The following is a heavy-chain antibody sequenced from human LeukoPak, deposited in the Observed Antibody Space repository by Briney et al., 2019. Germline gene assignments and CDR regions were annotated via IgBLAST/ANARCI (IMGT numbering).Heavy chain of an antibody. J-gene: IGHJ4*02. Sequence: PSETLSLTCTVSGDSISSYYWSWIRQPPGKGLECIGYSYHTGSTNYNPSLKSRVTISVDTSKNQFSLKLSSVTAGDTAVYYCATGYSSTWYYFDYWGQGTLVTVSS. CDR3: ATGYSSTWYYFDY. CDR2: SYHTGST. D-gene: IGHD6-13*01. CDR1: GDSISSYY. V-gene: IGHV4-59*01.